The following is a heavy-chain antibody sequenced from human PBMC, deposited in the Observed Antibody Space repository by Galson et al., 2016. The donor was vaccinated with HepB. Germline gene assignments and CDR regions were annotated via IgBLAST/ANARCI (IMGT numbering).Heavy chain of an antibody. D-gene: IGHD3-22*01. Sequence: GGSITDYRWSWIRQPPGKGLEWIGYFYGSGRTDYNPSLKSRVTLSVDTSKNQFSLKLSSMTAADTAVYYCARSGTYYIFGFWGQGTLWTVSS. V-gene: IGHV4-59*01. CDR1: GGSITDYR. CDR2: FYGSGRT. J-gene: IGHJ4*02. CDR3: ARSGTYYIFGF.